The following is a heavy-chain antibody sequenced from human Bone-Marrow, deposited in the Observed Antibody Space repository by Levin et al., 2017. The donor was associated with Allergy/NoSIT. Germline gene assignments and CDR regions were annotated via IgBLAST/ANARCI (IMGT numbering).Heavy chain of an antibody. CDR1: GFTFSSYW. V-gene: IGHV3-74*01. D-gene: IGHD2-15*01. J-gene: IGHJ5*02. CDR3: ARDTRYCSGGSCYRGGTGWFDP. CDR2: INSDGSST. Sequence: GESLKISCAASGFTFSSYWMHWVRQAPGKGLVWVSRINSDGSSTSYADSVKGRFTISRDNAKNTLYLQMNSLRAEDTAVYYCARDTRYCSGGSCYRGGTGWFDPWGQGTLVTVSS.